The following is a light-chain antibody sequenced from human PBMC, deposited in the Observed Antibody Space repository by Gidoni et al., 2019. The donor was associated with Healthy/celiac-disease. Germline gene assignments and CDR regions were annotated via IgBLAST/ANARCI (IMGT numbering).Light chain of an antibody. CDR3: QQYNSYSRT. Sequence: DIQMTQSPSTLSASVGDRVTITCRASQLMSSWVAWYQQKPGKAPKLLIYEASSLESGVPARFSGSGSGKECTITISSLQPDDFATYYCQQYNSYSRTFXQXTKVEIK. J-gene: IGKJ1*01. V-gene: IGKV1-5*03. CDR2: EAS. CDR1: QLMSSW.